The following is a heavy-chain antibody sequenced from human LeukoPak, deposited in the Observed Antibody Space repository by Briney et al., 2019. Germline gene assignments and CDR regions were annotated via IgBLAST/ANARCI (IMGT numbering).Heavy chain of an antibody. Sequence: GGSLRLSCAASGFTFSSYGMHWVRQAPGKGLEWVAVIWYDGSNKYYADSVKGRFTISRDNSKNTLYLQMNSLRAEDTAVYYCAKDLAAAGALDHWGQGTLVTVSS. CDR3: AKDLAAAGALDH. D-gene: IGHD6-13*01. CDR2: IWYDGSNK. V-gene: IGHV3-33*06. J-gene: IGHJ4*02. CDR1: GFTFSSYG.